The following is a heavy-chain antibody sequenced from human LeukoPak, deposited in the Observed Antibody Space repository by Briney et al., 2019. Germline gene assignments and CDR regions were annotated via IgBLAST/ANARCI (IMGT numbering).Heavy chain of an antibody. D-gene: IGHD6-13*01. CDR1: GYTFTSYG. J-gene: IGHJ3*02. Sequence: ASVKISCKASGYTFTSYGISWVRQAPGQGLEWMGWISAYNGNTNYAQKLQGRVTMTTDTSTSTAYMELRSLRSDDTAVYYCAINPRSLHFPNDAFDIWGQGTMVTVSS. CDR3: AINPRSLHFPNDAFDI. CDR2: ISAYNGNT. V-gene: IGHV1-18*01.